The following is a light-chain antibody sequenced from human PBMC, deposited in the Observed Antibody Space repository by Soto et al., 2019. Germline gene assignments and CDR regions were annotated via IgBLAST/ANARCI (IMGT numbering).Light chain of an antibody. CDR3: QQYGSSRS. CDR1: QSVSSSY. V-gene: IGKV3-20*01. J-gene: IGKJ1*01. CDR2: GAS. Sequence: EVVMTHSKATLSVSPGEGATLSCRTSQSVSSSYLAWYQQKPGQAPRLLIYGASSRATGIPDRFSGSGSGTDFTLTISRLEPEDFAVYYCQQYGSSRSFGQGTKVDI.